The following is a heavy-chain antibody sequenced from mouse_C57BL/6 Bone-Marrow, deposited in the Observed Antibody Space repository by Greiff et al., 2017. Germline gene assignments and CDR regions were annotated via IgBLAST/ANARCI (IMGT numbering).Heavy chain of an antibody. J-gene: IGHJ1*03. D-gene: IGHD2-13*01. CDR1: GYTFTSYW. CDR3: AREGGLEGDCDWYLDV. Sequence: QVQLQQPGAELVMPGASVKLSCKASGYTFTSYWMHWVKQRPGQGLEWIGEIDPSDSYTNYNQKFKGKSTLTVDKSSSTAYMQLSSLTSEDSAVYYGAREGGLEGDCDWYLDVWGTGTTVTVSS. V-gene: IGHV1-69*01. CDR2: IDPSDSYT.